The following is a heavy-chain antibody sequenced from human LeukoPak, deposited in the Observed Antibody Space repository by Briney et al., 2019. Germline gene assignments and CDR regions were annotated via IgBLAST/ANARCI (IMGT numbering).Heavy chain of an antibody. Sequence: GASVKVSCKASGGTFSSYAISWVRQAPGQGLEWMGGIIPIFGTANYAQKFQGRVTITADESTSTAYMELSSLRSEDTAVYYCAASRIAAAGTEDYYFDYWGQGTLVTVSS. D-gene: IGHD6-13*01. J-gene: IGHJ4*02. CDR1: GGTFSSYA. V-gene: IGHV1-69*13. CDR3: AASRIAAAGTEDYYFDY. CDR2: IIPIFGTA.